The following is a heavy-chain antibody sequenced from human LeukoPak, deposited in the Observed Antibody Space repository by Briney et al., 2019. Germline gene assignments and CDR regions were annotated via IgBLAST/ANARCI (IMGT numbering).Heavy chain of an antibody. CDR3: ARLALPATVGAFHI. CDR1: GGSTTSYY. Sequence: SETLFLTCTVSGGSTTSYYWSWIRQPAGKGLEYIGRINTSGSTNYNPSLKSRVTMSVDTSKNQFSLKLSSVTAADTAVYFCARLALPATVGAFHIWGQGTMVSASS. V-gene: IGHV4-4*07. D-gene: IGHD1-7*01. CDR2: INTSGST. J-gene: IGHJ3*02.